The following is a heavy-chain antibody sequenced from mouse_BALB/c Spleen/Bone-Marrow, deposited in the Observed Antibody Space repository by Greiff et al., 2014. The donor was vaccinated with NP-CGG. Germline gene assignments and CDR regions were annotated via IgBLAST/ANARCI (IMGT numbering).Heavy chain of an antibody. CDR1: GFTFSDYY. CDR2: ISDGVSYA. V-gene: IGHV5-4*02. J-gene: IGHJ4*01. CDR3: ARAPPYDFYAMDY. D-gene: IGHD2-13*01. Sequence: VQLKESGGGLVKPGGSLKLSCAASGFTFSDYYMFWVRQTPEKRLEWVATISDGVSYAYYPDSVKGRFTISRDNARSNLYLQMSSLKSEDTAMYYCARAPPYDFYAMDYWGQGTSVTVSS.